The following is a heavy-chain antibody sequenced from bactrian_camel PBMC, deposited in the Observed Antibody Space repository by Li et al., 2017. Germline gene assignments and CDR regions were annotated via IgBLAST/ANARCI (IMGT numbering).Heavy chain of an antibody. CDR3: AAVRYGGSWYPLCRARSADFGY. D-gene: IGHD6*01. CDR2: AYPGGGTT. CDR1: GYTYHGVC. J-gene: IGHJ6*01. Sequence: QLVESGGGSVQAGGSLRLSCAASGYTYHGVCMGWFRQAPGKERERLAGAYPGGGTTYYADSVKGRFTISKDNAKNTLYLQLNSLKPEDTAMYYCAAVRYGGSWYPLCRARSADFGYWGQGT. V-gene: IGHV3S28*01.